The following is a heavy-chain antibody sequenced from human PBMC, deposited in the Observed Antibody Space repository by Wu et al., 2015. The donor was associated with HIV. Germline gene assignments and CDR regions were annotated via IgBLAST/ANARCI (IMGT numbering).Heavy chain of an antibody. D-gene: IGHD1-14*01. J-gene: IGHJ4*02. V-gene: IGHV1-18*01. CDR3: AGSINPNNFDY. Sequence: QVQLVQSGAEVKKPGASVKVSCKTSGYDFTDYGITWVRQAPGQGLEWLGWVNTYNSNTQYAQKLQGRVTMTIDTSTNTAYMELRRLRSDDTAVYYCAGSINPNNFDYWGQGTLVTVSS. CDR1: GYDFTDYG. CDR2: VNTYNSNT.